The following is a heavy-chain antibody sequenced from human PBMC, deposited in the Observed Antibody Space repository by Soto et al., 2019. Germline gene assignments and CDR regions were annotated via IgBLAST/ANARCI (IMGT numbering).Heavy chain of an antibody. D-gene: IGHD3-16*01. Sequence: PSETLSLTCTVSGGSISSYYWCWTRQPAGKGLEWIGRFYPTGKTNYNPSLQSRLTMSADTSRNQFSLNLTSVTATDTAVYYCARCGLDYGMDVWGQGTTVTV. CDR2: FYPTGKT. J-gene: IGHJ6*02. V-gene: IGHV4-4*07. CDR1: GGSISSYY. CDR3: ARCGLDYGMDV.